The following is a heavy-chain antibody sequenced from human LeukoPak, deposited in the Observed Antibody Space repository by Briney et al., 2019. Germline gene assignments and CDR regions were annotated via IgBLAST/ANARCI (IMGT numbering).Heavy chain of an antibody. J-gene: IGHJ3*02. Sequence: PGGSLRLSCAASGFTFSSYAMSWVRQAPGKGLEWVSAISGSGGSTYYADSVKGRFTISRDNSKNTLYLQMNSLRAEDTAVYYCAKDPILVVVTTHVSMDAFDIWGQGTMVTVSS. CDR1: GFTFSSYA. CDR2: ISGSGGST. V-gene: IGHV3-23*01. CDR3: AKDPILVVVTTHVSMDAFDI. D-gene: IGHD2-21*02.